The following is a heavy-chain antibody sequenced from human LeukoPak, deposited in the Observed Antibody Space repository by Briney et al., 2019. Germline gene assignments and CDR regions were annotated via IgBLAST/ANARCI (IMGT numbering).Heavy chain of an antibody. D-gene: IGHD3-22*01. CDR3: ARDRRYYYDSSGYSGFDY. Sequence: PGGSLRLSCAASGFTFSSYAMSWVRQAPGKGLEWVSAISGSGGTIYYADSVKGRFTISRDNAKNSLYLQMNSLRAEDTAVYYCARDRRYYYDSSGYSGFDYWGQGTLVTVSS. J-gene: IGHJ4*02. CDR2: ISGSGGTI. CDR1: GFTFSSYA. V-gene: IGHV3-23*01.